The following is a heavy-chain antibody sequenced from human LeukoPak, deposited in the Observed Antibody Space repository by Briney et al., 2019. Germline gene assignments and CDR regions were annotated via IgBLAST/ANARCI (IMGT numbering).Heavy chain of an antibody. V-gene: IGHV4-34*01. Sequence: SETLSLTCAVYGGSFSGYYWSWIRQPPGEGLEWIGEINHSGSTNYNPSLKSRVTISVDTSKNQFSLKLSSVTAADTAVYYCARARPASYCSSTSCYFLYNWFDPWGQGTLVTVSS. J-gene: IGHJ5*02. CDR1: GGSFSGYY. CDR2: INHSGST. CDR3: ARARPASYCSSTSCYFLYNWFDP. D-gene: IGHD2-2*01.